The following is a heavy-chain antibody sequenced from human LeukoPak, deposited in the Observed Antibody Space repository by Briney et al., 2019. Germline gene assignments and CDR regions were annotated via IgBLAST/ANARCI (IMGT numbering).Heavy chain of an antibody. D-gene: IGHD3-10*02. Sequence: GGSLRLSCAASGFTFSDFWMHWVRQAPGKGLEWVSYISSSGSTIYYADSVKGRFTISRDNAKNSLYLQMNSLRAEDTAVYYCAELGITMIGGVWGKGTTVTISS. V-gene: IGHV3-11*04. CDR1: GFTFSDFW. CDR2: ISSSGSTI. J-gene: IGHJ6*04. CDR3: AELGITMIGGV.